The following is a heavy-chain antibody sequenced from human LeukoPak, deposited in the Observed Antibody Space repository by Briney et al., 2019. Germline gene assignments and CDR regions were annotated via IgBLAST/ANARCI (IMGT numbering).Heavy chain of an antibody. CDR1: GGSISSYY. D-gene: IGHD3-10*01. CDR2: IYYSGST. V-gene: IGHV4-59*01. CDR3: GRTEYYFDY. J-gene: IGHJ4*02. Sequence: SETLSLTCTVSGGSISSYYWSWIRQPPGKGLEWIGYIYYSGSTHYNPSLKSRVTMSADTSKNPFSLKLSSVTAADTAVYYCGRTEYYFDYWGQGTLVTVSS.